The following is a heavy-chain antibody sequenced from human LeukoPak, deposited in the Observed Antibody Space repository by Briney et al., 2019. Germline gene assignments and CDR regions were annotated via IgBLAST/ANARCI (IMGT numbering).Heavy chain of an antibody. V-gene: IGHV4-59*01. J-gene: IGHJ2*01. CDR3: ARPERGNGYWYFDL. CDR1: GGSISSYY. CDR2: IYYSGST. D-gene: IGHD1-14*01. Sequence: SETLSLTCTFAGGSISSYYWSWIRQPPGKGLEWSGYIYYSGSTNYSPSLKSRVTISVDTSKNQFSLKMSSVTAADTGVYYCARPERGNGYWYFDLWGRGTLVTVSS.